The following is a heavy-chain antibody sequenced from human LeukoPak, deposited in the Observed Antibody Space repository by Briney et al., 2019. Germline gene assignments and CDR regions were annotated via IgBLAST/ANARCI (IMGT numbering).Heavy chain of an antibody. Sequence: ASVKVSCKASGYTFTGYYTHWVRQAPGQGLEWMGWISGYNGNTNYAQKFRGRVTMTTDTSTSTAYMELRSLRSDDTAVYYCARASAQWSDYWGQGTLVTVSS. V-gene: IGHV1-18*04. CDR1: GYTFTGYY. D-gene: IGHD2-15*01. CDR3: ARASAQWSDY. CDR2: ISGYNGNT. J-gene: IGHJ4*02.